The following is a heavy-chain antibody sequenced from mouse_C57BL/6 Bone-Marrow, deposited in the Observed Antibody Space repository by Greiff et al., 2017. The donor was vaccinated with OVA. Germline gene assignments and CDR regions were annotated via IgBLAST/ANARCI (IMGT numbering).Heavy chain of an antibody. J-gene: IGHJ3*01. CDR2: IDPSDSYT. V-gene: IGHV1-69*01. CDR1: GYTFTSYW. Sequence: QVQLQQPGAELVMPGASVKLSCKASGYTFTSYWMHWVKQRPGQGLEWIGEIDPSDSYTNSNQKFKGKSTLTVDKSSSTAYMQLSSLTSEDSAVYYCARGEGYYERFAYWGQGTLVTVSA. CDR3: ARGEGYYERFAY. D-gene: IGHD2-3*01.